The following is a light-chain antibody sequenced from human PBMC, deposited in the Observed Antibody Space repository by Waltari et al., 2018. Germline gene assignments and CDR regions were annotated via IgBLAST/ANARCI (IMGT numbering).Light chain of an antibody. CDR2: VNSDGSH. Sequence: QLVLTQSPSASASLGASVKLTCTLSSGHSNNXIAWHQQRPEKGPRYLMKVNSDGSHNRGDEIPDRFSGSSSGAERYLTISSLQSEDEADYFCQTGGHGTWVFGGGTKLTVL. CDR1: SGHSNNX. J-gene: IGLJ3*02. V-gene: IGLV4-69*01. CDR3: QTGGHGTWV.